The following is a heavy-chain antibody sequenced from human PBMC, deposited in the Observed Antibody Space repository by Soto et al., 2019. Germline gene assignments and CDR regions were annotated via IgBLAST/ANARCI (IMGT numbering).Heavy chain of an antibody. J-gene: IGHJ6*03. Sequence: ASVKVSCKASGFTFTSSAMQWVRQARGQRLEWIGWIVVGSGNTNYAQKFQERVTITRDMSTSTAYMELSSLRSDVTAVYYCAAESGCSGGSCYSEDYYDNYYLDFWGKGTTVTVSS. V-gene: IGHV1-58*02. CDR3: AAESGCSGGSCYSEDYYDNYYLDF. D-gene: IGHD2-15*01. CDR1: GFTFTSSA. CDR2: IVVGSGNT.